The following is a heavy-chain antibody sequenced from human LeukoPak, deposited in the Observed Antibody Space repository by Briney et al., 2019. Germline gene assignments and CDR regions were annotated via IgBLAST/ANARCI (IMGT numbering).Heavy chain of an antibody. CDR2: TYCSGST. CDR1: GGSISSYY. Sequence: PSETLSLTCTVSGGSISSYYWSWIRQPPGKGLEWIGYTYCSGSTNYNPSLKSRVTISVDTSKNQFSLKLSSVTAADTAVYYCARVDPDSSSTLEVFDYWGQGTLVTVSS. J-gene: IGHJ4*02. CDR3: ARVDPDSSSTLEVFDY. V-gene: IGHV4-59*01. D-gene: IGHD6-6*01.